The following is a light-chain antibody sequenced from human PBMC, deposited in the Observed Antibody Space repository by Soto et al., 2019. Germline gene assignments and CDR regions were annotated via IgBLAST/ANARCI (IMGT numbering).Light chain of an antibody. Sequence: EIVLTQSPGTLSLSPGERATINCKSSQSVLYSSNNKNYLAWYQQKPGQPPKLLIYWASTRESGVPDRFSGSGSGTDFTLTISSLQAEDVAVYYCQQYYSTPTWTFGQGTKVEIK. CDR1: QSVLYSSNNKNY. J-gene: IGKJ1*01. CDR3: QQYYSTPTWT. CDR2: WAS. V-gene: IGKV4-1*01.